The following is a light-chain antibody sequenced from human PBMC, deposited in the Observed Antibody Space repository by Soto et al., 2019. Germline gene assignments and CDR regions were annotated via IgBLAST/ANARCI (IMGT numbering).Light chain of an antibody. CDR2: EVS. J-gene: IGLJ1*01. Sequence: QSALTQPSSVSGSPGQSITISCTGTSSDVGGYNSVSWYQQHPGKAPKLMIYEVSNRPSGVSNRFSGSKSGNTASLTISGLQAENEADYSCSSYTTSSALLYVFGTGTQLTFL. V-gene: IGLV2-14*01. CDR3: SSYTTSSALLYV. CDR1: SSDVGGYNS.